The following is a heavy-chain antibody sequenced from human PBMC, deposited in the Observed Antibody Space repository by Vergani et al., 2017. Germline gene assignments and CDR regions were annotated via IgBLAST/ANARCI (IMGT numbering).Heavy chain of an antibody. J-gene: IGHJ4*02. CDR2: ISFDGTNE. CDR1: GFTFSSYT. D-gene: IGHD2-2*02. V-gene: IGHV3-30*03. CDR3: VRDRGLCAGGRCYTEAWDY. Sequence: VQLVESGGGLVKPGGSLRLSCAASGFTFSSYTMTWVRQAPGRGLEWGVGISFDGTNEYYPDLVKGRFTISRDIAKNTLYLQVRSLRREDTGVYHCVRDRGLCAGGRCYTEAWDYWGQGTPVTVSS.